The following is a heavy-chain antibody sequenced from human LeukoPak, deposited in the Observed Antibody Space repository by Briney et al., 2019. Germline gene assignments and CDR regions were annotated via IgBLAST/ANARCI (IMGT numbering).Heavy chain of an antibody. V-gene: IGHV4-59*01. CDR2: IYYSGST. J-gene: IGHJ2*01. D-gene: IGHD6-13*01. CDR3: ARVRSSSSLSPWYFDL. Sequence: SETLSLTCTVSTGSISSYYWSWIRQPPGKALEWIGFIYYSGSTNYNPSLTSRVTISVDTSKNQFSLKLSSVTAADTAVYYCARVRSSSSLSPWYFDLWGRGTLVSVSS. CDR1: TGSISSYY.